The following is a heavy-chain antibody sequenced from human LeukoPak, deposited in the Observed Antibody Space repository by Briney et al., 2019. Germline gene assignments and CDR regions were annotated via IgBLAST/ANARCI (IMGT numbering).Heavy chain of an antibody. V-gene: IGHV4-39*07. Sequence: SETLSLTCTVSGGSISSYYWGWIRQPPGKGLEWIGSIYYSGSTYYNPSLKSRVTISVDTSKNQFSLKLSSVTAADTAVYYCARVGTVTTGLTEHWFDPWGQGTLVTVSS. D-gene: IGHD4-17*01. CDR2: IYYSGST. CDR1: GGSISSYY. J-gene: IGHJ5*02. CDR3: ARVGTVTTGLTEHWFDP.